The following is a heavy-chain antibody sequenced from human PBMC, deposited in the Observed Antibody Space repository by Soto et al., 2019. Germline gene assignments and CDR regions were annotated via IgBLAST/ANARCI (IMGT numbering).Heavy chain of an antibody. CDR3: ARARTGKVRYVDWLDY. CDR1: GYTFTSYG. V-gene: IGHV1-18*01. Sequence: QVQLGQSGAEVKKPGASVKVSCKASGYTFTSYGISWVRQAPGQELEWMGWISAYNGNTNYAQKLQGRVTMTTDTSPSSAYMELRSLRSDDTAVYYCARARTGKVRYVDWLDYCGQGTLVTVSS. CDR2: ISAYNGNT. D-gene: IGHD3-9*01. J-gene: IGHJ4*02.